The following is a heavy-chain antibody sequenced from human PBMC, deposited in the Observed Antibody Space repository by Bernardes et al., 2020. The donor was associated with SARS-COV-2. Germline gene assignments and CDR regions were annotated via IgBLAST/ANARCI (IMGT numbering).Heavy chain of an antibody. CDR2: IKEDGREN. V-gene: IGHV3-7*04. Sequence: GGSLRLSCAASGFKFSSYLMTWVRQAPGEGLEWVASIKEDGRENYYEDSVKGRFTIYRDNAKNLVNLQMNSLRAEDTAVFYCARGGWRDLDQWGQGTLVTVSS. CDR1: GFKFSSYL. J-gene: IGHJ4*02. CDR3: ARGGWRDLDQ. D-gene: IGHD3-22*01.